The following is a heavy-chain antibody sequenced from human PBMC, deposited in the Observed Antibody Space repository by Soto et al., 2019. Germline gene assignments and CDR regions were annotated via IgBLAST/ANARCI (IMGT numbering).Heavy chain of an antibody. CDR1: GFAFRSYK. Sequence: EVQLVESGGGLVKPGGSLTLSCAGSGFAFRSYKMNWVRQPPGKGLEWVASISSGSSNIYYADSVKGRFTISRDNAKDSLYLQMDSLRAEDSAVYYCASATVVAGTFDFWGQGTLLTVSS. CDR3: ASATVVAGTFDF. CDR2: ISSGSSNI. J-gene: IGHJ4*02. V-gene: IGHV3-21*01. D-gene: IGHD2-15*01.